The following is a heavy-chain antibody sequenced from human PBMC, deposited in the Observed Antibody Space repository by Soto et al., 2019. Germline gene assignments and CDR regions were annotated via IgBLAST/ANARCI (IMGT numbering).Heavy chain of an antibody. V-gene: IGHV4-4*02. CDR2: IYHSGST. J-gene: IGHJ6*04. CDR3: ARAIRYYYYFGIDV. CDR1: GGSISSSNW. Sequence: SETLSLTCAVSGGSISSSNWCSCVRQPPGKGLEWIGEIYHSGSTNYNPSLKSRVTISVDKSKNQFSLKLRSVTAADTAVYYCARAIRYYYYFGIDVWGKGTTVTV.